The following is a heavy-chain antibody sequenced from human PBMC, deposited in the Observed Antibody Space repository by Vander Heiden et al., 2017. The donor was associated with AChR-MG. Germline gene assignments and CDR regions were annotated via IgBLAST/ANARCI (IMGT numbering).Heavy chain of an antibody. J-gene: IGHJ4*02. D-gene: IGHD5-18*01. Sequence: VQLVESGGVLVQPGQSLRLTCAASGFNFSNYWRHWVRQDPGKGLVWVSRINSDGSSKAYATSVKGRVTISRDNAENTLYLQMNSLRTEDTALYYCARGAGGYTYGWGQGTLVTVSS. CDR1: GFNFSNYW. CDR3: ARGAGGYTYG. CDR2: INSDGSSK. V-gene: IGHV3-74*01.